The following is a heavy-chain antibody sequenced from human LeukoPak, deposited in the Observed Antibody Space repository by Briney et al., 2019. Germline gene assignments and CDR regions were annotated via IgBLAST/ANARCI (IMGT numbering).Heavy chain of an antibody. CDR1: GYTFTSYY. J-gene: IGHJ4*02. Sequence: ASVEVSCKASGYTFTSYYMHWVRQAPGQGLEWMGIINPSGGSTSYAQKFQGRVTMTRDTSTSTVYMELSSLRSEDTAVYYCARDTYYDSSGSDDKGYWGQGTLVTVSS. CDR2: INPSGGST. CDR3: ARDTYYDSSGSDDKGY. D-gene: IGHD3-22*01. V-gene: IGHV1-46*01.